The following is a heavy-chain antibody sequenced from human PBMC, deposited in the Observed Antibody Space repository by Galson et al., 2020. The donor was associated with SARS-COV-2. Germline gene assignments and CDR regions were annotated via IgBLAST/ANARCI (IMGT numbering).Heavy chain of an antibody. CDR2: ISCSSYYI. V-gene: IGHV3-21*01. CDR3: ARDAVFDRLLLSEYYFDY. CDR1: GFTFSSYS. D-gene: IGHD3-9*01. Sequence: GESLKISCAASGFTFSSYSLNWVRQAPGKGLEWVSSISCSSYYIYYADSVKGRFTISRDNAKNSLYLQMNSLRAEDTAVYYCARDAVFDRLLLSEYYFDYWGKGTLVTVSS. J-gene: IGHJ4*02.